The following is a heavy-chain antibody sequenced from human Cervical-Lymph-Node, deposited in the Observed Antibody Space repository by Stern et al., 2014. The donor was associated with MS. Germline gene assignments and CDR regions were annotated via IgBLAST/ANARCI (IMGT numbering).Heavy chain of an antibody. CDR2: INPRGGSE. CDR1: GYTFTSYY. CDR3: ARDERLSPEL. J-gene: IGHJ4*02. D-gene: IGHD3-3*01. V-gene: IGHV1-46*01. Sequence: QVQLVQSGAEVKKPGASVKVSCKASGYTFTSYYMHWVRQDPGQGLEWMGIINPRGGSESYAQKFQGRVTMTRDTSTSTVYMELSSLRSEDTAVYYCARDERLSPELWGQGTLVTVSS.